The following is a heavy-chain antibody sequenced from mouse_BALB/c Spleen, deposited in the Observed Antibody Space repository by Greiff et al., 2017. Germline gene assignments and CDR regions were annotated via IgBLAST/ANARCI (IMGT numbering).Heavy chain of an antibody. D-gene: IGHD2-14*01. Sequence: QVQLQQSGAELARPGASVKLSCKASGYTFTSYWMQWVKQRPGQGLEWIGAIYPGDGDTRYTQKFKGKATLTADKSSSTAYMQLSSLASEDSAVYYCATVYYRYGAMDYWGQGTSVTVSS. V-gene: IGHV1-87*01. CDR1: GYTFTSYW. CDR2: IYPGDGDT. J-gene: IGHJ4*01. CDR3: ATVYYRYGAMDY.